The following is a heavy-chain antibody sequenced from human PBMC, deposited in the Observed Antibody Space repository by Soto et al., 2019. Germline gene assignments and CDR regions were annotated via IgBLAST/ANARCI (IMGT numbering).Heavy chain of an antibody. J-gene: IGHJ5*02. CDR2: IYYSGST. V-gene: IGHV4-30-4*01. CDR3: AREKYDSSGRNWFDP. CDR1: GGSISSGDYY. D-gene: IGHD3-22*01. Sequence: SETLSLTCTVSGGSISSGDYYWSWIRQPPGKGLEWIGYIYYSGSTYYNPSLKSRVTISVDTSKNQFSLKLSSVTAADTAVYYCAREKYDSSGRNWFDPWGQGTPVTVSS.